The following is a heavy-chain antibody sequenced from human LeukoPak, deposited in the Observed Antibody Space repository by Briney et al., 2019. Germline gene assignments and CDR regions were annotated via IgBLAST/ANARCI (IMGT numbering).Heavy chain of an antibody. CDR3: ARSKIPYYDFWSGYPDY. D-gene: IGHD3-3*01. CDR2: MNPNSGNT. CDR1: GYTFTSYD. V-gene: IGHV1-8*01. J-gene: IGHJ4*02. Sequence: ASLKVSCKASGYTFTSYDINWVRQATGQGLEWMGWMNPNSGNTGYAQKFQGRVTMTRNTSISTAYMELSSLRSEDTAVYYCARSKIPYYDFWSGYPDYWGQGTLVTVSS.